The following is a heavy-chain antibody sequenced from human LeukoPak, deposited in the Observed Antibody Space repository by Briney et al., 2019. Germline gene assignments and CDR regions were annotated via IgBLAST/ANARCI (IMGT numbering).Heavy chain of an antibody. V-gene: IGHV3-21*01. Sequence: PGGSLRLSCAASGFTFSSYAMAWVRQAPGKGLEWVSTISGSSTSTYYADSVKGRFTIPRDNAKNSLYLQMNSLRAEDTAVYYCASYSGYDPYWGQGTLATVSS. CDR1: GFTFSSYA. D-gene: IGHD5-12*01. CDR2: ISGSSTST. J-gene: IGHJ4*02. CDR3: ASYSGYDPY.